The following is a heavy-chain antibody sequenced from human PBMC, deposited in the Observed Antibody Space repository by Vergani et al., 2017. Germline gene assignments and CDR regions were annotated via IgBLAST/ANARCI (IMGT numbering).Heavy chain of an antibody. J-gene: IGHJ4*02. CDR3: AIGSCLGGSCYKPLFDY. CDR2: INTSGSY. D-gene: IGHD2-15*01. V-gene: IGHV4-61*02. Sequence: QVQLQESGPGLVKPSQTLSLTCTVSGGSINSHNYYWSWIRQPAGKGLEWIGRINTSGSYNYNPSLKSRVTMSEDTSKNQFSLNLTSVAAADTAVYFCAIGSCLGGSCYKPLFDYWGQGILVTVSS. CDR1: GGSINSHNYY.